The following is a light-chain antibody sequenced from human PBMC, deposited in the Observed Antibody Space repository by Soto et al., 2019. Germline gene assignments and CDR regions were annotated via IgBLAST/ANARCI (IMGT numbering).Light chain of an antibody. CDR1: SSNIGANYA. CDR2: DYN. V-gene: IGLV1-40*01. Sequence: QSALTQPPSVSGAPGHRVTISCAGSSSNIGANYAVHWYQQLPGTAPKLLIYDYNKRPSGVPDRFSGSKSGTSASLAITGLQAEDEADYYCQSYDSSLTGWVSGTGTKVTVL. CDR3: QSYDSSLTGWV. J-gene: IGLJ1*01.